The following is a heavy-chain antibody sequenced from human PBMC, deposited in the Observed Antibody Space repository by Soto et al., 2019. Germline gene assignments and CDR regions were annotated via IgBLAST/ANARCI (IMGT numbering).Heavy chain of an antibody. CDR2: IGTTGDT. CDR3: ARAIGPTLFDY. D-gene: IGHD3-22*01. V-gene: IGHV3-13*04. J-gene: IGHJ4*02. Sequence: LILSCSASGFTFSSYDMHRVRQGTGKGLEWVSAIGTTGDTYYAGSVKGRFTISRENAKNSLYLQMNSLRAGDTAIYFCARAIGPTLFDYWGQGTLVTVSS. CDR1: GFTFSSYD.